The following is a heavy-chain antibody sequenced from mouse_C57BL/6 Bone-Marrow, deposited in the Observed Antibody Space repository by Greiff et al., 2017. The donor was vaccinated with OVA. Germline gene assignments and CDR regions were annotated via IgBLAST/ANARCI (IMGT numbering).Heavy chain of an antibody. CDR1: GFTFSDYY. D-gene: IGHD1-1*01. CDR2: ISNGGGST. J-gene: IGHJ1*03. Sequence: EVKLEESGGGLVKPGGSLKLSCAASGFTFSDYYMYWVRQTPEKRLEWVAYISNGGGSTYYQDTVKGRFTLSRDNAKNTLDLQMSRLKSEDTAMYYLARRYYGSSYLYFDVWGTGTTVTVSS. V-gene: IGHV5-12*01. CDR3: ARRYYGSSYLYFDV.